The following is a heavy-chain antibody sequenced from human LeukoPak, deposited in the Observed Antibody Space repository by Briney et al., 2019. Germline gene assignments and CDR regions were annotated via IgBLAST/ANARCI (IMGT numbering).Heavy chain of an antibody. CDR3: ARDRISGSSSWLHYYYGMDV. J-gene: IGHJ6*02. D-gene: IGHD6-13*01. CDR2: INPNSGGT. CDR1: GYTFAGYY. Sequence: ASVKVSCEASGYTFAGYYMHWVRQAPGQGLEWMGWINPNSGGTNYAQKFQGRVTMTRDTSISTAYMELSRLRSDDTAVYYCARDRISGSSSWLHYYYGMDVWGQGTTVTVSS. V-gene: IGHV1-2*02.